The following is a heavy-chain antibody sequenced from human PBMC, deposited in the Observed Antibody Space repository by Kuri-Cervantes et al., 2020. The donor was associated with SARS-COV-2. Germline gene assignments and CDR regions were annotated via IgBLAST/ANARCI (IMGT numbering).Heavy chain of an antibody. CDR1: GFTFSSYG. CDR2: IRYDGSNK. V-gene: IGHV3-30*02. CDR3: TAPRSTSCYFCAFDI. D-gene: IGHD2-2*01. J-gene: IGHJ3*02. Sequence: GGSRRLSSAAAGFTFSSYGMHWVRQVPGKGLEWVAFIRYDGSNKYYADSVKGRFTISRDNSKNTLYLQMNSLRAEDTAVYYCTAPRSTSCYFCAFDIWGQGTMVTVSS.